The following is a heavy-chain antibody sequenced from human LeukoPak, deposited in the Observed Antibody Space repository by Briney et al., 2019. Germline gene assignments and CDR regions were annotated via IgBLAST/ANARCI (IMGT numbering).Heavy chain of an antibody. Sequence: QPGGSLRLSCAASGFSVSNTYMSWVRQAPGKGLDWVSIIYSGGNTYYADSVKGRFTISRDNSKNTLYLQMNRLRPEDTAVYYCARGTVTAPDYWGQGTLVTVSS. D-gene: IGHD2-21*02. CDR2: IYSGGNT. V-gene: IGHV3-53*01. CDR1: GFSVSNTY. J-gene: IGHJ4*02. CDR3: ARGTVTAPDY.